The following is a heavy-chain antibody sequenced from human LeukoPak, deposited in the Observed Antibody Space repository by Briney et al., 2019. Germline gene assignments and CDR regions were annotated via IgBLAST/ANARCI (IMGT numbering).Heavy chain of an antibody. V-gene: IGHV5-51*01. CDR2: IYPGDSDT. CDR1: GYSFTSYW. CDR3: ARCQRDKGSGSYPYDY. J-gene: IGHJ4*02. Sequence: PGESLKISCKGSGYSFTSYWIAWVRQMPGKGLEWMGIIYPGDSDTRYSPSFQGQVTISADKSISTAYLQWSGLKASDTAMFYCARCQRDKGSGSYPYDYGGRGTLVTVSS. D-gene: IGHD3-10*01.